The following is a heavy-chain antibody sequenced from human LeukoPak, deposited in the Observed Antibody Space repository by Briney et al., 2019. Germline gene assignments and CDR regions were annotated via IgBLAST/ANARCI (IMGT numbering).Heavy chain of an antibody. V-gene: IGHV4-34*01. CDR2: INHSGST. CDR3: ARGGDIVVISSRFYYMDV. Sequence: SETLSLTCAVYGGSFSCYYWTWIRQPPGKGLEWIGEINHSGSTNYSPSLKNRVTISVDTSKNQFSLNLNSVTAADTAVYYCARGGDIVVISSRFYYMDVWGKGTTVTVSS. J-gene: IGHJ6*03. D-gene: IGHD2-2*01. CDR1: GGSFSCYY.